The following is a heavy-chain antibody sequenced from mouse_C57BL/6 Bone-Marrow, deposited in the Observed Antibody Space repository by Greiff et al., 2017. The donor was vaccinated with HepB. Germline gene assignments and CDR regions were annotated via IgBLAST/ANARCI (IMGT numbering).Heavy chain of an antibody. Sequence: VQLKQSGAELVKPGASVKLSCTASGFNIKDYYMHWVKQRPEQGLEWIGRIDPEDGETKSAPKFQGKATITADTSSNTAYLQLSSLQSEDTAVYYCARSLYYYGRTKYYFDYWGQGTTLTVSS. J-gene: IGHJ2*01. V-gene: IGHV14-2*01. CDR1: GFNIKDYY. CDR3: ARSLYYYGRTKYYFDY. D-gene: IGHD1-1*01. CDR2: IDPEDGET.